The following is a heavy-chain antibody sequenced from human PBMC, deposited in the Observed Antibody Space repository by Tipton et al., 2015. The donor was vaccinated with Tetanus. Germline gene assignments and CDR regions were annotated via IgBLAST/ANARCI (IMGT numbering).Heavy chain of an antibody. CDR3: ARGDYYGSGTYDV. V-gene: IGHV4-34*01. CDR2: INYDGST. Sequence: TLSLTCAVYGGTFNNYFWTWIRQPPGKGLEWIGEINYDGSTNYSPSLKSRVTLSLDTTKKQVSLRLSSVTAADTAVYYRARGDYYGSGTYDVWGQGTTVTVPS. CDR1: GGTFNNYF. J-gene: IGHJ6*02. D-gene: IGHD3-10*01.